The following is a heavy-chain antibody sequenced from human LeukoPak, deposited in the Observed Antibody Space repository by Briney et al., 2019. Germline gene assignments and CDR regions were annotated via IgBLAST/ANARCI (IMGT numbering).Heavy chain of an antibody. D-gene: IGHD5-24*01. V-gene: IGHV3-7*01. Sequence: GGSLRLSCAASGFTFSSYWMSWVRQAPGKGLEWVANIKQDGSEKYYVDSVKGRFTISRDNAKNSLYLQMNSLRAEDTAVYYCARVGGYNYDYFDYWVQGTLVTVSS. CDR3: ARVGGYNYDYFDY. CDR1: GFTFSSYW. CDR2: IKQDGSEK. J-gene: IGHJ4*02.